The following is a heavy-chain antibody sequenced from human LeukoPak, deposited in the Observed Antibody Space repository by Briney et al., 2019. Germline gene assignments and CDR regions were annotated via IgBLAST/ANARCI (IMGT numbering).Heavy chain of an antibody. Sequence: PSETLSLTCTVSGGSISSSYYYWSWIRQHPGKGLEWIGYIYYSGSTYYNPSLKSRVTISVDTSKNQFSLKLSSVTAADTAVYYCAREAHYYDSSGDYYYYYGMDVWGQGTTVTVSS. D-gene: IGHD3-22*01. J-gene: IGHJ6*02. CDR3: AREAHYYDSSGDYYYYYGMDV. V-gene: IGHV4-31*03. CDR1: GGSISSSYYY. CDR2: IYYSGST.